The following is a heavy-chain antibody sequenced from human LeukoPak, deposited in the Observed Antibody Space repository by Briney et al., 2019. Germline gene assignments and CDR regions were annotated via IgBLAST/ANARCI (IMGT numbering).Heavy chain of an antibody. J-gene: IGHJ4*02. D-gene: IGHD2-8*01. V-gene: IGHV1-8*01. Sequence: VASVKVSCKASGYTFTSYDINWVRQATGQGLEWMGWMNPNSGNTGYAQKFQGRVTITADKSTSTAYMELSSLRSEDTAVYFCARAVAGHCPNGVCYDYFDYWGQGTLVTVPS. CDR2: MNPNSGNT. CDR3: ARAVAGHCPNGVCYDYFDY. CDR1: GYTFTSYD.